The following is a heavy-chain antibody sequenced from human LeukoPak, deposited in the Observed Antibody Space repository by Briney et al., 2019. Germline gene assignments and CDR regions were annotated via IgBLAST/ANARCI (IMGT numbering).Heavy chain of an antibody. CDR3: ARDFQRSYSGSYSDY. V-gene: IGHV3-48*04. CDR1: GFTFSSYS. CDR2: VSSSSSTI. J-gene: IGHJ4*02. D-gene: IGHD1-26*01. Sequence: PGGSLRLSCAASGFTFSSYSMNWVRQAPGKGLEWVSYVSSSSSTIYYADSVKGRFTISRDNAKNSLYLQMDSLRAEDTAVYYCARDFQRSYSGSYSDYWGQGTLVTVSS.